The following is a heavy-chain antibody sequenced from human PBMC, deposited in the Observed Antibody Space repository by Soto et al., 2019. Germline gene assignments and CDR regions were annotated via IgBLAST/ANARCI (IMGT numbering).Heavy chain of an antibody. CDR3: AKERSVIPRSDAFDL. J-gene: IGHJ3*01. V-gene: IGHV3-30*18. Sequence: QVQLVESGGGVVQAGRSLRLYCAASGFTFSSYGMHWVRQAPGKGLEWVTVISYDGSNKYYADSVKGRFTISRDNSKNTLDLQMNSLRVEDTAVYFCAKERSVIPRSDAFDLWVQGTMVTVSS. D-gene: IGHD2-21*01. CDR2: ISYDGSNK. CDR1: GFTFSSYG.